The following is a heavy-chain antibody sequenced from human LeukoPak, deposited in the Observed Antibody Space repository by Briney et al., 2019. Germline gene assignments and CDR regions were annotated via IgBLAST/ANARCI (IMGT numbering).Heavy chain of an antibody. CDR3: ARYIPSCGGNCNDGFDI. D-gene: IGHD2-21*01. CDR2: LYSGGDT. CDR1: GFTFSSYW. V-gene: IGHV3-53*01. J-gene: IGHJ3*02. Sequence: PGGSLRLSCATSGFTFSSYWMHWVRQAPGKGLEWVSVLYSGGDTYYADSVKGRFTISRDNSKNTLYLQLNTLRAEDTAVYYCARYIPSCGGNCNDGFDIWGQGTMVSVSS.